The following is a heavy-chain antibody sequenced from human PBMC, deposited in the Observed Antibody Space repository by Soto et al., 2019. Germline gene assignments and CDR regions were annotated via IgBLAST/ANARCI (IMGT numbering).Heavy chain of an antibody. CDR1: GGSISSYY. CDR3: ARGLRYYYYLDY. D-gene: IGHD3-9*01. J-gene: IGHJ4*02. Sequence: SETLSLTCSVSGGSISSYYWSWIRQPPGKGLEWIGHIYYSGSTNYHPSLKSRVTISVDTSKNEVSLRLSSVTAADTAVYFCARGLRYYYYLDYWGQGTLVTVSS. CDR2: IYYSGST. V-gene: IGHV4-59*01.